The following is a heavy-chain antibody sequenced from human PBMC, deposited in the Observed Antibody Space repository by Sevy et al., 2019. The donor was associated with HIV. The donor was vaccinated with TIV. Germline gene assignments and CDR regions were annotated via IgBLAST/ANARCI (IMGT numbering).Heavy chain of an antibody. D-gene: IGHD6-13*01. J-gene: IGHJ4*02. V-gene: IGHV3-7*01. Sequence: GGSLRLSCAASGFTFSSYWMNWVRQAPGKGREWVANIKQDGSEKYYGDSVKGRFTISRDNAKNSLYLQMNSLRAEDTAVYYRAREIPYSSSWYEICYFDYWGQGTLVTVSS. CDR3: AREIPYSSSWYEICYFDY. CDR2: IKQDGSEK. CDR1: GFTFSSYW.